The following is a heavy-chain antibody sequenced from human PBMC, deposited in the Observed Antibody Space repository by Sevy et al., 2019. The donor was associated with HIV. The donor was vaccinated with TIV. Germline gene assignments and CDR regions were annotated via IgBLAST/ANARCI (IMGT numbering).Heavy chain of an antibody. CDR2: IDQDGSEK. J-gene: IGHJ4*02. CDR1: EFIFSKYW. Sequence: GGSLRLSCATSEFIFSKYWMTWVRQAPGKGLEWVANIDQDGSEKYYVDSVKGRFTISRDNAKNSLYLQMSSLRAGDTAVYYCAGDQGGGLYYWGQGVLVTVSS. D-gene: IGHD3-16*01. V-gene: IGHV3-7*01. CDR3: AGDQGGGLYY.